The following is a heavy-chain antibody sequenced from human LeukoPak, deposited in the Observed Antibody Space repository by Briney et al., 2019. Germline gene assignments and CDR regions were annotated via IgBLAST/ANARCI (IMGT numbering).Heavy chain of an antibody. CDR1: GGSFSGYY. V-gene: IGHV4-34*01. Sequence: PSETLSLTCAVYGGSFSGYYWSWIRQPPGKGLEWIGEINHSGSTNYNPSLKSRVTISVDTSKNQFSLKLSSVTAADTAVYCCARGGNRSYFYWGQGTLVTVSS. CDR2: INHSGST. D-gene: IGHD1-26*01. J-gene: IGHJ4*02. CDR3: ARGGNRSYFY.